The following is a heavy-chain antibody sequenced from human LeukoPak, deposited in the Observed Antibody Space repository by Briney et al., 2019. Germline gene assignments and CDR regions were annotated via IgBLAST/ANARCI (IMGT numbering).Heavy chain of an antibody. D-gene: IGHD5-12*01. V-gene: IGHV4-34*01. CDR3: ARDARSGYARPHYYGMDV. J-gene: IGHJ6*02. CDR2: INHSGST. CDR1: GVSFSGYY. Sequence: SETLSLTCAVYGVSFSGYYWSWIRQPPGKGLEWIGEINHSGSTNYNPSLKSRVTISVDKSKNQFSLKLSSVTAADTAVYYCARDARSGYARPHYYGMDVWGQGTTVTVSS.